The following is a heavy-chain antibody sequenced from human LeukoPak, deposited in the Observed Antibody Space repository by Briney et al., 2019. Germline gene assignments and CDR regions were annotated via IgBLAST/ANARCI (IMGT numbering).Heavy chain of an antibody. CDR1: GGSISSGGYC. V-gene: IGHV4-30-2*01. CDR2: IYHSGST. J-gene: IGHJ3*02. Sequence: PSETLSLTCTVSGGSISSGGYCWSWIRQPPGKGLEWIGYIYHSGSTYYNPSLKSRVTISVDRSKNQFSLKLSSVTAADTAVYYCARDWERQPQAFDIWGQGTMVTVSS. CDR3: ARDWERQPQAFDI. D-gene: IGHD3-16*01.